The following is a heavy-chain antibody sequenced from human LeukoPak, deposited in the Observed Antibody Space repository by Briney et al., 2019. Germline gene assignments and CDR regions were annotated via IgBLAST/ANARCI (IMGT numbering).Heavy chain of an antibody. CDR3: AREITVAGKEGAFDI. J-gene: IGHJ3*02. V-gene: IGHV3-11*05. D-gene: IGHD6-19*01. CDR2: ISSSGAYR. CDR1: GXTFSGYY. Sequence: GGSLRLSCAASGXTFSGYYVSWIRQAPGKGREWVSYISSSGAYRNHADSVKGRFTISRDHAKNSLYLQMNSLRAEDTAIYYCAREITVAGKEGAFDIWGPGTMLTVSS.